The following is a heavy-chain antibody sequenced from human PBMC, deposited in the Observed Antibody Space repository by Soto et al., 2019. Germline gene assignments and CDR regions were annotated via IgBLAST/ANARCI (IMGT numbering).Heavy chain of an antibody. CDR2: MNPGSGDT. CDR1: GYSFTNND. D-gene: IGHD3-16*01. J-gene: IGHJ5*02. CDR3: ARMATFGSLNWFDP. Sequence: ASVKVSCKASGYSFTNNDVSWVRQASGQGLEWMGWMNPGSGDTGYAQKFQGRVTMTRDISIATAYMELSSLRSDDTAIYYCARMATFGSLNWFDPWGQGTLVTISS. V-gene: IGHV1-8*01.